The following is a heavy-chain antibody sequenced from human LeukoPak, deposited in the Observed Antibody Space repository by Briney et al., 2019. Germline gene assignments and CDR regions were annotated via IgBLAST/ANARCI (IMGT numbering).Heavy chain of an antibody. CDR2: IDPSGGTT. V-gene: IGHV1-46*01. Sequence: ASVKVSCKASGYIFSTYYMHWVRQAPGQGLEWMGIIDPSGGTTTYAQKFQGRVTMTRDTSTSAIYMELSSLRSEDTAVYYCARGIYSSSPANPYGMDVWGQGTTVTVSS. D-gene: IGHD6-13*01. J-gene: IGHJ6*02. CDR3: ARGIYSSSPANPYGMDV. CDR1: GYIFSTYY.